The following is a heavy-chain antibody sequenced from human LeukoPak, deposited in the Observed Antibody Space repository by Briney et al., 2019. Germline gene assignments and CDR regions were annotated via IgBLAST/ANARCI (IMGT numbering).Heavy chain of an antibody. J-gene: IGHJ4*02. V-gene: IGHV1-46*01. CDR3: AREQYYYDSSGYYRCFYY. D-gene: IGHD3-22*01. CDR1: GYTFTSYY. CDR2: INPSGGST. Sequence: ASVKVSCKASGYTFTSYYMHWVRQAPGQGLEWMGIINPSGGSTSYAQKFQGRVTMTRDTSTSTVYMELSSLRSEDTAMYYCAREQYYYDSSGYYRCFYYWGQGTLVTVSS.